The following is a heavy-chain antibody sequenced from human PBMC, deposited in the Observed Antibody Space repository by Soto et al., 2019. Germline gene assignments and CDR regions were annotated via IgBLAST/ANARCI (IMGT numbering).Heavy chain of an antibody. V-gene: IGHV4-59*01. CDR3: ERALLGYCSSTSCANWFDP. CDR1: GGSISSYY. Sequence: QVQLQESGPGLVKPSETLSLTCTVSGGSISSYYWSWIRQPPGKGLEWMGYIYYSGSTNYNPSLKSRVTISVDTCKNQFSLKLSSVTAADTAVYYCERALLGYCSSTSCANWFDPWGQGTLVTVSS. J-gene: IGHJ5*02. D-gene: IGHD2-2*01. CDR2: IYYSGST.